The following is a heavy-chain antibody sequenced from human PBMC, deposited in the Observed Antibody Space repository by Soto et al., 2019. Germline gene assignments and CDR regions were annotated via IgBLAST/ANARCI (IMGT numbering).Heavy chain of an antibody. D-gene: IGHD3-10*01. CDR2: ISAYNGNT. J-gene: IGHJ4*02. Sequence: VRQGPGQWLEWMGWISAYNGNTNYAQKLQGRVTMTTDKSTSTAYMELRSLISDDTEVHHSARDDRGGILSWGQGTLVTVSS. CDR3: ARDDRGGILS. V-gene: IGHV1-18*01.